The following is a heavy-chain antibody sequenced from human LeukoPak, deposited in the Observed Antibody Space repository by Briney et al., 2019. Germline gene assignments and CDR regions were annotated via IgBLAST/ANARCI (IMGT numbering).Heavy chain of an antibody. CDR2: SYYSGST. CDR1: GGSISSYY. D-gene: IGHD3-3*01. V-gene: IGHV4-59*01. J-gene: IGHJ4*02. CDR3: ARGSIEGYDFWSGYYRYFDY. Sequence: SETLSLTCTVSGGSISSYYWSLIRQPPGKGLEWIGNSYYSGSTNYNPSLKSRVTISVDTSKNQFSLKLSSVTAADTAVYYCARGSIEGYDFWSGYYRYFDYWGQGTLVTVSS.